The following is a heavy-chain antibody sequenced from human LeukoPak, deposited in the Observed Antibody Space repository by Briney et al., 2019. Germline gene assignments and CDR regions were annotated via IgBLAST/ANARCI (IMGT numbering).Heavy chain of an antibody. CDR1: GGSISHY. J-gene: IGHJ3*02. D-gene: IGHD3-16*01. V-gene: IGHV4-4*07. Sequence: SETLSLTCTVSGGSISHYWSWLRPPAGRTLEWIGRIYTWGSTNYNPSLSSRVTMSADTSRNEISLTLTSVTAADTAIYYCARDLGRPMGDAFDIWGQGTMVTVSS. CDR2: IYTWGST. CDR3: ARDLGRPMGDAFDI.